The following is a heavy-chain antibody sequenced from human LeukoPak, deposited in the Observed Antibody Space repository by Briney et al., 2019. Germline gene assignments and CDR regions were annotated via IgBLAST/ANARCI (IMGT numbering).Heavy chain of an antibody. CDR3: ARGYDF. CDR1: GDSIIDSTYY. CDR2: ITYSGST. V-gene: IGHV4-39*01. Sequence: PWETLSLTCTVFGDSIIDSTYYWGWIRQPPGKGLDWIGVITYSGSTYYNPYLRSRVTISVDTSKNQFPLKLNSVTASDRAVYYCARGYDFWAQGSLVPVSS. D-gene: IGHD3-22*01. J-gene: IGHJ4*02.